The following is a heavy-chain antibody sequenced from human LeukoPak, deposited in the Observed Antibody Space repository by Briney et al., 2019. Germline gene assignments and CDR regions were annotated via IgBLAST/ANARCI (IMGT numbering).Heavy chain of an antibody. V-gene: IGHV1-8*02. J-gene: IGHJ4*02. Sequence: ASVKVSCKASGYTFTNYDINWVRQAPGQGLEWMGWMNPYSGNTGYAQKFQGRVTMTSNTSISTAYMELSSLRSEDTALYYCARVPYYYDSSGYPGFDYWGQGTLVTVSS. CDR3: ARVPYYYDSSGYPGFDY. CDR1: GYTFTNYD. D-gene: IGHD3-22*01. CDR2: MNPYSGNT.